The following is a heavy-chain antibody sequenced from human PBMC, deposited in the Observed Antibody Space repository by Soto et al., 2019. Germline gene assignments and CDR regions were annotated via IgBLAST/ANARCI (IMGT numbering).Heavy chain of an antibody. V-gene: IGHV1-69*13. Sequence: SVKVSCKASGGTFSSYAISWVRQAPGQGLEWMGGIIPIFGTANYAQKFQGRVTITADESTSTAYMELSSLRSEDTAVYYCARHITMVRRVIISGVWFDPWGQGTLVTVSS. CDR1: GGTFSSYA. CDR3: ARHITMVRRVIISGVWFDP. CDR2: IIPIFGTA. D-gene: IGHD3-10*01. J-gene: IGHJ5*02.